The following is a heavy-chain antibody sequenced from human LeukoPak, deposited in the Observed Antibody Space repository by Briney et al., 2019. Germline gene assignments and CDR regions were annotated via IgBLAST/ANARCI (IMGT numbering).Heavy chain of an antibody. CDR1: GYTFTSYW. V-gene: IGHV5-51*01. CDR3: ARLPGYCSGRSCYFDY. Sequence: GESLKISCRGSGYTFTSYWIGWVRQMPGKGLEWMGIIFPGDSDTRYSSSFQGQVTISADKSISTAYLQWSSLKASDTAMYYCARLPGYCSGRSCYFDYWGQGTLVTVSS. D-gene: IGHD2-15*01. CDR2: IFPGDSDT. J-gene: IGHJ4*02.